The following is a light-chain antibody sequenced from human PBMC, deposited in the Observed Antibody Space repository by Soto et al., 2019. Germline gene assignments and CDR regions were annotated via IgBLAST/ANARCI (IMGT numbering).Light chain of an antibody. CDR2: ASS. CDR1: ETISTY. CDR3: QQSYSTPT. J-gene: IGKJ2*01. Sequence: DLQMTQSPSSLSASVGDRVTITCRTSETISTYVNWYQQKPGKAPILLIYASSSLQSGVPSRFSGSGSGTDFTLTISSLEPEDFATYYCQQSYSTPTFGQGTKVEIK. V-gene: IGKV1-39*01.